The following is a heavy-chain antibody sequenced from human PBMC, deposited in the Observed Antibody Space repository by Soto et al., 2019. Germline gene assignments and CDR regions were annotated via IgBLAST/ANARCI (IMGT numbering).Heavy chain of an antibody. Sequence: QVQLVESGGGVVQPGRSLRLSCAASGFTFSSYGMHWVRQAPGKGLEWVAVIWYDGSNKYYADSVKGRFTISRDNSKNSLYLKMNSLRAEDTAVYYCASLTYPIDYWGQGTLVTVSS. CDR2: IWYDGSNK. CDR3: ASLTYPIDY. D-gene: IGHD2-2*01. V-gene: IGHV3-33*01. CDR1: GFTFSSYG. J-gene: IGHJ4*02.